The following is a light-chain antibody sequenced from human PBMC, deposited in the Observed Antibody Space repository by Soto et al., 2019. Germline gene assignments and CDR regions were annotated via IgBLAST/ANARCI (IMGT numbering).Light chain of an antibody. Sequence: DIQMTQSPSTLSASVGDRVTITCRASQSITIWLAWYQQKPGKAPKLLIFDASSLESGVPSRFSGSGPGTEFTLTISSLQPDDFATYYCQHYNSYSWTFGQGTKVDIK. J-gene: IGKJ1*01. CDR2: DAS. CDR1: QSITIW. V-gene: IGKV1-5*01. CDR3: QHYNSYSWT.